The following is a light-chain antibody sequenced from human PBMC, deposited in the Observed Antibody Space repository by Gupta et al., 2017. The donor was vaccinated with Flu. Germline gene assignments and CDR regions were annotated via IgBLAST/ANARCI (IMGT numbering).Light chain of an antibody. CDR2: AAS. CDR3: QQYGGSPYT. Sequence: EIVLTQSPGTLSSYPGERATLSCRASQGITNNYLAWYQQKPGQAPRLLIYAASGRPTGIPDRFSGSGSGTDFTLTISRLEPEDFAVYYCQQYGGSPYTFGQGTKLEIK. CDR1: QGITNNY. J-gene: IGKJ2*01. V-gene: IGKV3-20*01.